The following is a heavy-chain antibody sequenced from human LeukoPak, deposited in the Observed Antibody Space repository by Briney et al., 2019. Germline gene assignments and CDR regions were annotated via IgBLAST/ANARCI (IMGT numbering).Heavy chain of an antibody. CDR3: AREYEVAVAGGFDY. V-gene: IGHV3-21*01. Sequence: GGSLRLSCAASGFTFSSYSMNWVRQAPGKLLEWVSSISSSSSYIYYADSVKGRFTISRDNAKNSLYLQMNSLRAEDTAVYYCAREYEVAVAGGFDYWGQGTLVTVSS. CDR2: ISSSSSYI. CDR1: GFTFSSYS. D-gene: IGHD6-19*01. J-gene: IGHJ4*02.